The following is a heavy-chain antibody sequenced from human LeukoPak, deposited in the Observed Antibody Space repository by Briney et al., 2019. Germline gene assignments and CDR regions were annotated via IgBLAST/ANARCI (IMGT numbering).Heavy chain of an antibody. Sequence: SETLSLTCTVSGYSISSGYYWGWIRQPPGKGLEWIGSIYHSGSTYYNPSLKSRVTIPVDTSKNQFSLKLSSVTAADTAVYYCARSDILTGYYTFFDYWGQGTLVTVSS. CDR3: ARSDILTGYYTFFDY. J-gene: IGHJ4*02. V-gene: IGHV4-38-2*02. D-gene: IGHD3-9*01. CDR1: GYSISSGYY. CDR2: IYHSGST.